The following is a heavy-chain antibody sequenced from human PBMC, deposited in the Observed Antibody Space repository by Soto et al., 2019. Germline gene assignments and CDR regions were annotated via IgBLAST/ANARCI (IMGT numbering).Heavy chain of an antibody. CDR2: IVGSGSNT. J-gene: IGHJ4*02. D-gene: IGHD2-15*01. CDR3: AKAGGDCSGGSCYSNQGDY. Sequence: EVHLLESGGDLVQPGGSLRLSCAASGFTFSNYAMSWVRQAPGKGLEWVSGIVGSGSNTYYADSVKGRFTISRDNSKSTLPLQMNSLRADNTALYFCAKAGGDCSGGSCYSNQGDYWGQGTLVTVSS. CDR1: GFTFSNYA. V-gene: IGHV3-23*01.